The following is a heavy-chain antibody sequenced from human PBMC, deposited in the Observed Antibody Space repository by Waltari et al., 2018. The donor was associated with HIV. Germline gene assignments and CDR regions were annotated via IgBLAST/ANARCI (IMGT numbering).Heavy chain of an antibody. D-gene: IGHD1-26*01. CDR2: FYFIGNT. J-gene: IGHJ3*02. CDR3: ARTVGPKRQAFDI. CDR1: GGPVSTYS. Sequence: QVRLQESGPGLVKPSETLSLPCTVSGGPVSTYSWSWIRQPAGRGLEWIGLFYFIGNTRYNPSLTGRATVSLDTSKNQVSLKRSSVTATDTAVYYCARTVGPKRQAFDIWGQGTTVVVSS. V-gene: IGHV4-4*07.